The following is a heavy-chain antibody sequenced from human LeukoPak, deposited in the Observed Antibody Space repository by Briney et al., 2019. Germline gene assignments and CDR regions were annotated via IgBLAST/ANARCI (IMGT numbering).Heavy chain of an antibody. Sequence: ASVKVSCRTSGYTFTGYHIHWVRQAPGQGVEWMGWINPNSGGTNYAQKFQGRVTMTRDTSITTAYMELSRLRSDDTAVYYCARDLHPRLTGYFDQWGQGTVVTVSS. CDR1: GYTFTGYH. J-gene: IGHJ4*02. CDR2: INPNSGGT. V-gene: IGHV1-2*02. D-gene: IGHD3-16*01. CDR3: ARDLHPRLTGYFDQ.